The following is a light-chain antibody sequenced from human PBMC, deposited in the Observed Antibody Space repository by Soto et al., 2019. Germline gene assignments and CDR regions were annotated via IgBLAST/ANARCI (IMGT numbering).Light chain of an antibody. CDR2: DNN. Sequence: QSALTQPPSVSAAPGQKVTISCSGSSSNIGNNFVSWYQQFPGTAPKLLIYDNNKRPSGIPDRFSGSKSGTSATLGITGLQTGDEADYYCGTWDSSLSADVFGTGTKLTVL. J-gene: IGLJ1*01. CDR3: GTWDSSLSADV. CDR1: SSNIGNNF. V-gene: IGLV1-51*01.